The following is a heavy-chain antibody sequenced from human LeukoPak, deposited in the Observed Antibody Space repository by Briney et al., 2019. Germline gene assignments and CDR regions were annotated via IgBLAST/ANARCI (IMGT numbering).Heavy chain of an antibody. D-gene: IGHD1-26*01. CDR3: ARAPRVGATVWAFDI. Sequence: SETLSLTCTVSGGSLSGYYWSWIRQPPGKGLEWIVYICYSGSTNYNPSLKSRVTISVDTSKNQFSLKLSSVTAADTAVYYCARAPRVGATVWAFDIWGQGTMVTVSS. CDR2: ICYSGST. V-gene: IGHV4-59*01. J-gene: IGHJ3*02. CDR1: GGSLSGYY.